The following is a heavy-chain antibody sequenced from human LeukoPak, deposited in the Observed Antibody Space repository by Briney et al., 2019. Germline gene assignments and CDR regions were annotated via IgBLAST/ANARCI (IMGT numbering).Heavy chain of an antibody. V-gene: IGHV3-53*01. CDR2: IYSGGST. D-gene: IGHD2-2*01. CDR1: GFTVSSNY. CDR3: ARDNSCSSTSCDYGMDV. Sequence: GGSLRLSCAASGFTVSSNYMSWVRQAPGKGLEWVSVIYSGGSTYYADSVKGRFTISRDNSKNTLYLQMNSLRAEDTAVYYCARDNSCSSTSCDYGMDVWGQGTTVTVSS. J-gene: IGHJ6*02.